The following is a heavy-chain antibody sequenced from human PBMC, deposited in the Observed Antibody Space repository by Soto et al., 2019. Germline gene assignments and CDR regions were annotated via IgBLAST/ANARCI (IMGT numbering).Heavy chain of an antibody. V-gene: IGHV5-51*01. CDR3: ARHAGMYYDILAYYYYYGMDV. J-gene: IGHJ6*02. CDR1: GYSFTSYW. Sequence: PGESLKISCKGSGYSFTSYWIGWVRQMPGKGLEWMGIIYPGDSDTRYSPSFQGQVTISADKSISTAYLKWSSLKASDTAMYYCARHAGMYYDILAYYYYYGMDVWGQGTTVTVSS. CDR2: IYPGDSDT. D-gene: IGHD3-9*01.